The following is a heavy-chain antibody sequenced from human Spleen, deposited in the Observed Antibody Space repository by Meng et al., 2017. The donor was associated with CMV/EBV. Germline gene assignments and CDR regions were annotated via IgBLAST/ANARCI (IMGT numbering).Heavy chain of an antibody. V-gene: IGHV3-23*01. CDR2: INYSGGRT. D-gene: IGHD3-3*01. J-gene: IGHJ2*01. CDR1: YA. CDR3: AKDKVSRDFWSGDYRGSFWYFDL. Sequence: YARNWGRQAPGKGLEWVSSINYSGGRTYYGDAVKGRFTISRDNSKNTLYLQMDRLRAEDTALYYCAKDKVSRDFWSGDYRGSFWYFDLWGRGTLVTVSS.